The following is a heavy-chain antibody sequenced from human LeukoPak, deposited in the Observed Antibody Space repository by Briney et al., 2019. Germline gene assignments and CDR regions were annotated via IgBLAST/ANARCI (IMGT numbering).Heavy chain of an antibody. CDR2: MYYNGST. CDR3: ARLYDSSGYTNRLDP. D-gene: IGHD3-22*01. Sequence: SETLSLTCSVSGGSISSHYWSWIRQPPGKGLEWIGYMYYNGSTKYNPSLKSRVTISVGTSKNKFSLKLSSVTAADTAVYYCARLYDSSGYTNRLDPWGQGTLVTVSS. V-gene: IGHV4-59*11. CDR1: GGSISSHY. J-gene: IGHJ5*02.